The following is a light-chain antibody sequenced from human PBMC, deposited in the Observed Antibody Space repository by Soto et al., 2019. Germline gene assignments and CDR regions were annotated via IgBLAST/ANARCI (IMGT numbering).Light chain of an antibody. CDR1: QSISSY. CDR3: QQSYTTPYL. CDR2: AAS. J-gene: IGKJ2*01. Sequence: DIQMTQSPSSPSASVGDRVTITCRASQSISSYLNWYQQKPGKAPKLLIYAASTLQTGISSRFSGSGSGTDFTLTISSLQPEDFATYYCQQSYTTPYLFGQGTKLEIK. V-gene: IGKV1-39*01.